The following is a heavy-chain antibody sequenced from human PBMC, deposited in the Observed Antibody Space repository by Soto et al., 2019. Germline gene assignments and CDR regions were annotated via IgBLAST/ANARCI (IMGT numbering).Heavy chain of an antibody. D-gene: IGHD3-9*01. Sequence: EVQLLESGGGLVQPGGSLRLSCAASGFTFTSYAMSWVRQAPGKGPEWVSAISGSGGSTYYADSVKGRFTISRDNSKEPLYMQMNSLRAEDTAVYYCAQDKYQTILNGYDKGWFDPWGQGNLVTVSS. CDR1: GFTFTSYA. V-gene: IGHV3-23*01. J-gene: IGHJ5*02. CDR3: AQDKYQTILNGYDKGWFDP. CDR2: ISGSGGST.